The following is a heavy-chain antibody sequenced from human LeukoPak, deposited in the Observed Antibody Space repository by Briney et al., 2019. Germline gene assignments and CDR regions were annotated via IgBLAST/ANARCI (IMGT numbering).Heavy chain of an antibody. CDR3: ASKGGYDHH. J-gene: IGHJ4*02. CDR2: VNQDGGAK. CDR1: GFTFSSHW. D-gene: IGHD5-12*01. V-gene: IGHV3-7*01. Sequence: GGSLRLSCVTSGFTFSSHWMFWVRQAPGKGLEWVANVNQDGGAKFYVDSVKGRFTISRDNAKNSLYLQMTSLRVEDTAVYFCASKGGYDHHWGQGTLVTVSS.